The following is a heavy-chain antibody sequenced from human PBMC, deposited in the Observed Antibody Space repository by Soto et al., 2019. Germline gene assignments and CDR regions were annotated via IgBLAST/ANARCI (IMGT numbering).Heavy chain of an antibody. V-gene: IGHV4-39*02. CDR3: ARRLDVGNGYFTAVMDV. CDR2: FYYTGST. CDR1: GDSMTRGSYY. D-gene: IGHD3-3*01. J-gene: IGHJ6*03. Sequence: SETLSLTCVVSGDSMTRGSYYWAWIRQPPGKGLEWIGSFYYTGSTNYNPSLKSRVTVSADTSNNHFSLRLTSVTAADTAVYYCARRLDVGNGYFTAVMDVWGKGTTVTVSS.